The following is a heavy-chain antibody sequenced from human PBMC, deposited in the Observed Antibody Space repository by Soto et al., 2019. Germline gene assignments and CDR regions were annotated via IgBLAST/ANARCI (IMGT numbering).Heavy chain of an antibody. CDR1: GGSISSGGYY. Sequence: QVQLQESGPGLVKPSQTLSLTCTVSGGSISSGGYYWTWIRQHPEKGLEWIGYIYYSGSTHYNPSHKSRATISADTTKNQFSLNLTFVTGADTAVYYCARDAGIWFGELSTSANYYYGLDVWGQGTTVTVSS. CDR3: ARDAGIWFGELSTSANYYYGLDV. CDR2: IYYSGST. V-gene: IGHV4-31*03. D-gene: IGHD3-10*01. J-gene: IGHJ6*02.